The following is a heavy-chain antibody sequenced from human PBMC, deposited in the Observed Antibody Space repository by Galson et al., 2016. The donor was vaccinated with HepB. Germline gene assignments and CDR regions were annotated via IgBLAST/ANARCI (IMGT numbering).Heavy chain of an antibody. V-gene: IGHV4-31*03. Sequence: TLSLTCSVSGGSISSAGYYWTWIRQLPGKGLEWIGHIFYTGTAYYNPSLESRVSISVDTSNNQFSLNLTSVNAADTAAYFCARDCSSTSRYDYDFYMDVWGRGTTVTVSS. CDR1: GGSISSAGYY. D-gene: IGHD2-2*01. CDR2: IFYTGTA. CDR3: ARDCSSTSRYDYDFYMDV. J-gene: IGHJ6*03.